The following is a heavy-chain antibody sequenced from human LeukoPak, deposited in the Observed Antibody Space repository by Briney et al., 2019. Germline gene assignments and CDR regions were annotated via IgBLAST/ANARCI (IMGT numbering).Heavy chain of an antibody. CDR2: IYPSGST. CDR3: ARYYGSGSYYNWFDP. Sequence: SQSLSPACTLAARSTSSYSSGSIWHRAGGGLGWIWRIYPSGSTNYNPSLNSRVTMSVDTSKNQFSLKLSSVTAAGTAVYYCARYYGSGSYYNWFDPGGQGTLVTVSA. J-gene: IGHJ5*02. V-gene: IGHV4-59*10. D-gene: IGHD3-10*01. CDR1: ARSTSSYS.